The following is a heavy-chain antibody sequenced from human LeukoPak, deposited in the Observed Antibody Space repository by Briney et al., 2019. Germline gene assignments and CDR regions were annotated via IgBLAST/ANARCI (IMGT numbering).Heavy chain of an antibody. D-gene: IGHD2-2*01. V-gene: IGHV1-2*02. J-gene: IGHJ4*02. Sequence: ASVKVSCKASGYTFTGYCMHWVRQAPGQGLEWMGWINPNSGGTNYAQKFQGRVTMTRDTSISTAYMELSRLRSDDTAVYYCARDSDPQLPPYAYWGQGTLVTVSS. CDR2: INPNSGGT. CDR3: ARDSDPQLPPYAY. CDR1: GYTFTGYC.